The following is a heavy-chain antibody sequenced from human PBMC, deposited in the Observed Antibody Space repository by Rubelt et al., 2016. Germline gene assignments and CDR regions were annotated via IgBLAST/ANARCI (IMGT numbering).Heavy chain of an antibody. J-gene: IGHJ5*02. CDR3: ARGHYGA. CDR2: INTNTGNP. D-gene: IGHD4/OR15-4a*01. Sequence: QVQLVQSGSELKKPGASVKVSCKASGYTFTSYAMNWVRQAPGQGLEWMGWINTNTGNPTYAKGLKGRFVFAFDTFVNTAYLQISSLQPEDTAVYFCARGHYGAWGQGTLVIVSS. V-gene: IGHV7-4-1*02. CDR1: GYTFTSYA.